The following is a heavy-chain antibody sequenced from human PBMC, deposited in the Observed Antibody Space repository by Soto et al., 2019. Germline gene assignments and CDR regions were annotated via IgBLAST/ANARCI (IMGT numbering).Heavy chain of an antibody. CDR1: GFTFSDYY. V-gene: IGHV3-11*01. J-gene: IGHJ6*03. CDR2: ISSSGSTI. D-gene: IGHD3-10*01. Sequence: QVQLVESGGGLVKPGGSLRLSCAASGFTFSDYYMSWIRQAPGKGREWVSYISSSGSTIYYADSVKGRFTISRDNAKNSPYLQMTSLRAEDTAVYYCARLVRGVKWGDYYYYMDVWGKGTTVTVSS. CDR3: ARLVRGVKWGDYYYYMDV.